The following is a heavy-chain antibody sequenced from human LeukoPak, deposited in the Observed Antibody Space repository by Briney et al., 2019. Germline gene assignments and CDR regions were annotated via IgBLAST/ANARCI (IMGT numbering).Heavy chain of an antibody. V-gene: IGHV1-69*13. Sequence: GASVKVSCKASGGTFSSHAISWVRQAPGQGLEWMGGIIPIFGTANYAQKFQGRVTITADESTSTAYMELSSLRPEDTAVYYCARDNCGGDCYPSDWGQGTLVTVSS. CDR3: ARDNCGGDCYPSD. CDR1: GGTFSSHA. CDR2: IIPIFGTA. J-gene: IGHJ4*02. D-gene: IGHD2-21*02.